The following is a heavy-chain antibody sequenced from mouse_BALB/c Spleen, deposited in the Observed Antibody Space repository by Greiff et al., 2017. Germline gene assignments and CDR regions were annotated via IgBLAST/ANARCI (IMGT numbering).Heavy chain of an antibody. Sequence: DVMLVESGGGLVKPGGSLKLSCAASGFTFSSYAMSWVRQTPEKRLEWVASISSGGSTYYPDSVKGRFTISRDNARNILYLQMSSLRSEDTAMDYCARDDYGSLYFDVWGAGTTVTVSS. CDR1: GFTFSSYA. D-gene: IGHD1-1*01. V-gene: IGHV5-6-5*01. CDR2: ISSGGST. CDR3: ARDDYGSLYFDV. J-gene: IGHJ1*01.